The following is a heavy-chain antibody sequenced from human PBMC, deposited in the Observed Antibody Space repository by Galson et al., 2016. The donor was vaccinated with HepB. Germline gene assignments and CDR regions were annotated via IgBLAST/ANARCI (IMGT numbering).Heavy chain of an antibody. V-gene: IGHV1-58*02. Sequence: SVKVSCKASGFIFSSSNIQWVRQARGQRLEWIGWIVVASGHTDYPQGFQGRVSFTSDMSTSTAYMELSGLRSDDTAVYYCAAGIHLSHIFDSWGQGTLVTVSS. J-gene: IGHJ5*01. CDR1: GFIFSSSN. CDR2: IVVASGHT. D-gene: IGHD5-18*01. CDR3: AAGIHLSHIFDS.